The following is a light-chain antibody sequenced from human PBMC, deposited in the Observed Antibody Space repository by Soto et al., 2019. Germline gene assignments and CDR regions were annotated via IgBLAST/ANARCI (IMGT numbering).Light chain of an antibody. CDR1: SSDVGSYNL. Sequence: QSVLTQPASVSGSPGQSITISCTGTSSDVGSYNLVSWYQQHPGKAPKLMIYEGSKRPSGVSNRFSGSKSGNTASLTISGLQAEDEADYYCCSYAGSSTFAFGGVTKLTVL. CDR2: EGS. V-gene: IGLV2-23*03. CDR3: CSYAGSSTFA. J-gene: IGLJ3*02.